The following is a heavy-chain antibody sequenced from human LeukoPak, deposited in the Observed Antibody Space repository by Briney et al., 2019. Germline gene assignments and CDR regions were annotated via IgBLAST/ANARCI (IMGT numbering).Heavy chain of an antibody. CDR2: ISASGGNT. CDR3: AKWTRTTLFRGDRARFDS. D-gene: IGHD3-10*01. J-gene: IGHJ4*02. Sequence: GGSLRLSCAASGFIFNDYAMSWVRQVPGKGLECVSVISASGGNTYYADSVKGRFTISRDTSKTTISLQMNSLRVEDSAVYYCAKWTRTTLFRGDRARFDSWGQGTLVTVSS. CDR1: GFIFNDYA. V-gene: IGHV3-23*01.